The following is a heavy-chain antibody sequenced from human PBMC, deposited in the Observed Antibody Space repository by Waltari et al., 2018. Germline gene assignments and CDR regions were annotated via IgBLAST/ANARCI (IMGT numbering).Heavy chain of an antibody. CDR3: ARGANWNYGGWFDP. V-gene: IGHV4-39*07. J-gene: IGHJ5*02. Sequence: QLQLQESGPGLVKPSETLSLTCTVSGGSISSSSYYWGWIRQPPGKGLEWIGSIYYSGSTYYNPSLKSRVTISVDTSKNQFSLKLSSVTAADTAVYYCARGANWNYGGWFDPWGQGTLVTVSS. CDR2: IYYSGST. D-gene: IGHD1-7*01. CDR1: GGSISSSSYY.